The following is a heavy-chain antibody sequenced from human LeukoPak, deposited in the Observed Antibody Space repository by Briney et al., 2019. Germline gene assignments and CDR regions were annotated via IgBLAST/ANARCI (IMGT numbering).Heavy chain of an antibody. CDR1: GFTVSSNY. V-gene: IGHV3-53*01. CDR2: IYSGGSA. D-gene: IGHD1-14*01. CDR3: ARVHVGTSTTYPYDY. J-gene: IGHJ4*02. Sequence: GGSLRLSCAASGFTVSSNYMSWVRQAPGKGLEWVSVIYSGGSAYYADSVKGRFTISRDNAKNTLYLQMNSLRVEDTAVYYCARVHVGTSTTYPYDYWGQGTLVTVSS.